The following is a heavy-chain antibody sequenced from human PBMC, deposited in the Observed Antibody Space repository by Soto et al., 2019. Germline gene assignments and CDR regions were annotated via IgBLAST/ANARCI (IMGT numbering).Heavy chain of an antibody. D-gene: IGHD3-10*01. J-gene: IGHJ4*02. CDR3: ARGCYYYGACAWYFHY. CDR1: GVTFSSYG. V-gene: IGHV3-33*01. CDR2: IWYDGSNK. Sequence: QVQLVESGGGVVQPGRSLRLSCAASGVTFSSYGMHWVRQSPGKGLEWVAVIWYDGSNKDYADSVKGRFTIYRDNSKNTLYLQMTSLRCEETAVYYCARGCYYYGACAWYFHYWGQGTLVTVSS.